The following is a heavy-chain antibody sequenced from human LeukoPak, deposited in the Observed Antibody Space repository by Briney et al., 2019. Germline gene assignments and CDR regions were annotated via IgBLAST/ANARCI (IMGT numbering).Heavy chain of an antibody. Sequence: GRSLRLSCAASGFTFSSYGMHWVRQAPGKGLEWVAVISYDGSNKYYADSVKGQFTISRDNSKNTLYLQMNSLRAEDTAVYYCAKSGDLWLPTNRFDYWGQGTLVTVSS. V-gene: IGHV3-30*18. CDR1: GFTFSSYG. CDR3: AKSGDLWLPTNRFDY. CDR2: ISYDGSNK. D-gene: IGHD5-18*01. J-gene: IGHJ4*02.